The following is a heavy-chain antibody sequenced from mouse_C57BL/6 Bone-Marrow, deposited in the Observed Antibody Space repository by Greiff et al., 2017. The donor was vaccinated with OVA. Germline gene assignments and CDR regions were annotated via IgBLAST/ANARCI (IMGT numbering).Heavy chain of an antibody. Sequence: VQLVESGAELARPGASVKMSCKASGYTFTSYTMHWVKQRPGQGLEWIGYINPSSGYTKYNQKFKDKATLTADKSSSTAYMQLSSLTSEDSAVYYCARSIGSSLNAMDYWGQGTSVTVSS. J-gene: IGHJ4*01. CDR2: INPSSGYT. V-gene: IGHV1-4*01. CDR3: ARSIGSSLNAMDY. CDR1: GYTFTSYT. D-gene: IGHD1-1*01.